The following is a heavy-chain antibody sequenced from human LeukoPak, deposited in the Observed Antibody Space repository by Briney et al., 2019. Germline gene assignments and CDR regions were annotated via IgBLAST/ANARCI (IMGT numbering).Heavy chain of an antibody. D-gene: IGHD6-13*01. CDR2: ISWNSGSI. CDR3: AKDISSSPRYMDV. V-gene: IGHV3-9*03. J-gene: IGHJ6*03. Sequence: GGSLRPSCAASGFTFDDYAMHWVRQAPGKGLEWVSGISWNSGSIGYADSVKGRFTISRDNAKNSLYLQMNSLRAEDMALYYCAKDISSSPRYMDVWGKGTTVTVSS. CDR1: GFTFDDYA.